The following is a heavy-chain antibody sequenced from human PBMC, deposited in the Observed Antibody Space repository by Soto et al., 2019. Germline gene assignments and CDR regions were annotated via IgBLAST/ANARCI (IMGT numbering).Heavy chain of an antibody. CDR3: GRGGSDSPMAPGY. D-gene: IGHD5-18*01. J-gene: IGHJ4*02. Sequence: GGSLRLSCAASGFTFSDYYMSWIRQAPGKGLVWVSRINPDGSATNYADSVKGRFTISRDNAKNTLYLQMNSLRAEDTAVFYCGRGGSDSPMAPGYWGQGTLVTVSS. V-gene: IGHV3-74*01. CDR1: GFTFSDYY. CDR2: INPDGSAT.